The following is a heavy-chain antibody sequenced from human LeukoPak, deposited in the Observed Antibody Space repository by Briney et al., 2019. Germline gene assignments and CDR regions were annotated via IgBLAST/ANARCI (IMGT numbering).Heavy chain of an antibody. V-gene: IGHV4-34*01. J-gene: IGHJ6*02. CDR3: ARGPPLPRSTYYYDSSGYWTWNYGMDV. D-gene: IGHD3-22*01. CDR2: INYSGST. Sequence: PSETLSLTCAVYGGSFSGYYWSWIRQPPGKGLEWIGEINYSGSTNYNPSLKSRVTISVDTSKNQFSLKLSSVTAADTAVYYCARGPPLPRSTYYYDSSGYWTWNYGMDVWGQGTTVTVSS. CDR1: GGSFSGYY.